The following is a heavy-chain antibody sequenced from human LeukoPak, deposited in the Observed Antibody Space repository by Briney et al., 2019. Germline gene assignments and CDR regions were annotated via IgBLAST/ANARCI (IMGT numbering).Heavy chain of an antibody. V-gene: IGHV1-2*06. J-gene: IGHJ4*02. CDR3: VREITRATTYFDS. CDR2: INPNNGDT. CDR1: GYTFTGYY. Sequence: ASMKVSCKASGYTFTGYYIHWVRQAPGQGLEWMGRINPNNGDTNYAQKFPGRVTLTRDTSISTAYMELSSLRSDDTAMYYCVREITRATTYFDSWGQGTLVTVSS. D-gene: IGHD1-26*01.